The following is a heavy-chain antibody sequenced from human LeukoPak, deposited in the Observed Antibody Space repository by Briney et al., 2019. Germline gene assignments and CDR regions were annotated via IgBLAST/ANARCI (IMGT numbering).Heavy chain of an antibody. Sequence: GASVKVSCKASGYTFTTNGISWVRQAPGQGLEWMGWISSYNGKTNYAQRLQGRVTMTTDTSTSTAYMELRSLRSDDTAVYYCARMYCRRGSCYPLFYYNAMDVWGQGTTVTVSS. J-gene: IGHJ6*02. CDR2: ISSYNGKT. CDR3: ARMYCRRGSCYPLFYYNAMDV. V-gene: IGHV1-18*01. D-gene: IGHD2-15*01. CDR1: GYTFTTNG.